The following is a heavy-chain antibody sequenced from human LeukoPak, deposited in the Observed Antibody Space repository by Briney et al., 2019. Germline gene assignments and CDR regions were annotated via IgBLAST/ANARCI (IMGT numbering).Heavy chain of an antibody. V-gene: IGHV4-34*01. CDR1: GGSFSGYY. J-gene: IGHJ5*02. CDR2: INHSGST. CDR3: ARDLIYGSGRYGENWFDP. Sequence: SETLSLTCAVYGGSFSGYYWSWIRQPPGKGLEWIGEINHSGSTNYNPSLKSRVTISVDTSKNQFSLKLSSVTAADTAVYYCARDLIYGSGRYGENWFDPWGQGTLVTVSS. D-gene: IGHD3-10*01.